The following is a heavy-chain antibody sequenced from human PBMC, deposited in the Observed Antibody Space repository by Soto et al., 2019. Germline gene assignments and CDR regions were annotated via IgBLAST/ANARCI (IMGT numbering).Heavy chain of an antibody. Sequence: EVQLLESGGGLVQPGGSLRLSCAASGFTFSSYAMSWVRQAPGKGLEWVSAISGSGGSTYYADSVKGRFTISRDNSKNTLYLQMNSLRAEDTAVYYCAKGIAYGYYYYYYGMDVWGQGTTVTVSS. CDR3: AKGIAYGYYYYYYGMDV. J-gene: IGHJ6*02. CDR1: GFTFSSYA. CDR2: ISGSGGST. D-gene: IGHD5-12*01. V-gene: IGHV3-23*01.